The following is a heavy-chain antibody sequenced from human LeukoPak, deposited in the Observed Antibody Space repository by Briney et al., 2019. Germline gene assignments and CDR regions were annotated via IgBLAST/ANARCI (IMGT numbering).Heavy chain of an antibody. CDR1: GYTFTGYY. J-gene: IGHJ6*02. CDR2: INPNSGGT. V-gene: IGHV1-2*02. D-gene: IGHD3-10*01. Sequence: ASVKVSCKASGYTFTGYYKHWVRQAPGQGLEWMGWINPNSGGTNYAQKFQGRVTMTRDTSISTAYMELSRLRSDDTAVYYCAREGLLWFGELLSYYYYGMDVWGQGTTVTVSS. CDR3: AREGLLWFGELLSYYYYGMDV.